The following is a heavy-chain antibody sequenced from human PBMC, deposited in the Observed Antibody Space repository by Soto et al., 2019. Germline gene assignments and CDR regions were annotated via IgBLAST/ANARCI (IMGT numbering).Heavy chain of an antibody. CDR3: VRGQEVGAHFFDS. V-gene: IGHV3-13*01. Sequence: LRLSCAASGFTFKSFDFHWVRQLTGKGLEWVATIGTIGDTYYPVSVQGRFTVSRENAKSSVSLQLSSLRVEDTAVYFCVRGQEVGAHFFDSWGQGTPVTVS. D-gene: IGHD2-15*01. J-gene: IGHJ4*02. CDR1: GFTFKSFD. CDR2: IGTIGDT.